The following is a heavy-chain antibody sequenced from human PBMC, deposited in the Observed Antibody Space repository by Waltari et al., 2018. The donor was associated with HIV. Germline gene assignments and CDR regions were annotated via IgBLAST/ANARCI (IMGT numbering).Heavy chain of an antibody. Sequence: QVHLMQSGPEVKRPGASVRVSCQTSAYPFTGYGITWVRQAPGHGLGLMGWISTYNGNSKYAQELQDRLIMNIDTSTGKVYMDLRSLRSDDTAIYFCARGDRAYDVWGPGTLVTVPS. D-gene: IGHD1-26*01. CDR3: ARGDRAYDV. CDR2: ISTYNGNS. V-gene: IGHV1-18*01. J-gene: IGHJ3*01. CDR1: AYPFTGYG.